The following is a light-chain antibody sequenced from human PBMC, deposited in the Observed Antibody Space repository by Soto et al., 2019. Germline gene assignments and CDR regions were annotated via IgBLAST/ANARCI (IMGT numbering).Light chain of an antibody. V-gene: IGKV3-20*01. CDR1: QSVSRR. CDR3: QQYGGSPIT. CDR2: GAS. J-gene: IGKJ5*01. Sequence: EVVLTQSPGTLSLSPGGRATLSCRASQSVSRRLDWYQQRPGQSPRLLISGASMRASGVPVRFIGSGSGTDFTLTITRLEPEDFAVYYCQQYGGSPITFGLGTRLEIK.